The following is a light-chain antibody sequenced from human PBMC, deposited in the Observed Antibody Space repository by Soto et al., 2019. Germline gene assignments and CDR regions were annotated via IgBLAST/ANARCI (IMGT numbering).Light chain of an antibody. CDR1: SSDIGGSKY. CDR3: SSYTSSGTLYV. J-gene: IGLJ1*01. CDR2: EVT. V-gene: IGLV2-14*01. Sequence: QSALTQPDSLSGSPGQSITISCTGTSSDIGGSKYVSWYQQHPGKAPKLMIYEVTYRPSGVSDRFSGSKSGNTASLTVSGLQAEDEADYYCSSYTSSGTLYVFGTGTKVTVL.